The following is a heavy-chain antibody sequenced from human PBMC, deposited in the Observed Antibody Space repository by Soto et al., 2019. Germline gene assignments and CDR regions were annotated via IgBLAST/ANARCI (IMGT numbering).Heavy chain of an antibody. CDR1: GYTFTSYG. CDR3: ARLADYYDSSGYNRDAFDI. J-gene: IGHJ3*02. CDR2: ISAYNGNT. Sequence: SSVKVSCKASGYTFTSYGISWVRQVPGQGLEWMGWISAYNGNTNYAQKLQGRVTMTTDTSTSTAYMELRSLRSDDTAGYHCARLADYYDSSGYNRDAFDIWGQGTMVTVSS. D-gene: IGHD3-22*01. V-gene: IGHV1-18*04.